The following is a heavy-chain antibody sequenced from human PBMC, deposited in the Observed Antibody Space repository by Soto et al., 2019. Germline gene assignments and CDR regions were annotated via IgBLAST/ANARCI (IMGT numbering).Heavy chain of an antibody. CDR3: ARGNVNWKYGRDHTEFDY. D-gene: IGHD1-7*01. V-gene: IGHV4-34*01. Sequence: PSETQSLTCAVDGGSFSDYYWRWIRQPPGKGLEWIGEINHSGSTNYNPSLKSRVTISVDTSKNQFSLKLSSVTAADTAVYYCARGNVNWKYGRDHTEFDYWGRGTLVPVSS. CDR2: INHSGST. CDR1: GGSFSDYY. J-gene: IGHJ4*02.